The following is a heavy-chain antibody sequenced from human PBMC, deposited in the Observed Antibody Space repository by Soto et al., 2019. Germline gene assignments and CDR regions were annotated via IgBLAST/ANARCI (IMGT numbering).Heavy chain of an antibody. CDR2: INYRGTT. CDR1: GGSINSGDSY. CDR3: ARHLLGDQFDY. D-gene: IGHD2-15*01. J-gene: IGHJ4*02. Sequence: PSETLSLTCTVSGGSINSGDSYWNWIRQNPEKGLEWIGYINYRGTTFYNPSLKSRIIISADTSENQFSLKLNSVTAADTAVYYCARHLLGDQFDYWGQGTLVTVSS. V-gene: IGHV4-31*03.